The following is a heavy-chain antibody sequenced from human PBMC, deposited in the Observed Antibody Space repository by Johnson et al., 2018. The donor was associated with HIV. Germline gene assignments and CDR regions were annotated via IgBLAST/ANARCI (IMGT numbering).Heavy chain of an antibody. J-gene: IGHJ3*02. CDR1: GFTFSSYG. CDR2: ISYDGSDK. D-gene: IGHD5-24*01. CDR3: ARDRAVPDDGYNDYAFDI. V-gene: IGHV3-30*03. Sequence: QVQLVESGGGVVQPGRSLRLSCAASGFTFSSYGMHWARQAPGKGLEWVATISYDGSDKYFADSVKGRFTIFRANSKNTLYLQLNSLRAEDTAVYYCARDRAVPDDGYNDYAFDIWGQGTMVTVSS.